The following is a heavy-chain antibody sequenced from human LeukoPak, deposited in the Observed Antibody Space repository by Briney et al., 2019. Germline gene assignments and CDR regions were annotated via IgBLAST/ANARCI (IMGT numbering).Heavy chain of an antibody. J-gene: IGHJ6*03. Sequence: SETLSLTCTVSGESINPYYWNWIRQPAGKGLEWIGHIYKSGSTNYNPSLKSRVTISVDTSKNQFSLKLSSVTAADTAVYYCARASPGFSRIPYYYYYCYMDVWGKGTTVTVSS. CDR1: GESINPYY. CDR3: ARASPGFSRIPYYYYYCYMDV. CDR2: IYKSGST. V-gene: IGHV4-4*07. D-gene: IGHD2-15*01.